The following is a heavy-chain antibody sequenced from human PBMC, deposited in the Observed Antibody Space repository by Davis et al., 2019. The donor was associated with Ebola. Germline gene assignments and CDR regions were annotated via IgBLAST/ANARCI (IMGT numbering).Heavy chain of an antibody. CDR2: IYYSGST. J-gene: IGHJ4*02. D-gene: IGHD6-13*01. CDR1: GGSVSSGAYY. CDR3: ARGGYSSIDY. V-gene: IGHV4-61*08. Sequence: MPSETLSLTCTVSGGSVSSGAYYWSWIRQPPGKGLEWIGYIYYSGSTNYNPSLKSRVTISVDTSKNQFSLKLSSVTAADTAVYYCARGGYSSIDYWGQGTLVTVSS.